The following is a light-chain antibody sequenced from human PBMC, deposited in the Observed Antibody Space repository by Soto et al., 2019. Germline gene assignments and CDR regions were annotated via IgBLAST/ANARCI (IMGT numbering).Light chain of an antibody. CDR1: QSVTSSY. Sequence: DIVLTQSPGTLSLSPGERATLSCRASQSVTSSYLAWYQQKPGQAPRLLIYGASTRATDIPDRFSGIGSGTDLTLTISRLEPEDFAVYFCQQYGSSPYTFGQGTKLEIK. CDR2: GAS. V-gene: IGKV3-20*01. CDR3: QQYGSSPYT. J-gene: IGKJ2*01.